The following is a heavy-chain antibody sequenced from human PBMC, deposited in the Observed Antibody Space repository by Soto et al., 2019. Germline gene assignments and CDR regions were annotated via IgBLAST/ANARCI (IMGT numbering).Heavy chain of an antibody. D-gene: IGHD3-16*01. V-gene: IGHV3-23*01. J-gene: IGHJ5*02. CDR1: GCTFSSHA. CDR2: LNNRGDDT. CDR3: TRNFGGFDL. Sequence: GGSLRLSCAASGCTFSSHAMSWVRQAPGKGLEWVSGLNNRGDDTYYADSVKGRFTISRDNSKNTLYLQMNSLRDEDTAVYYCTRNFGGFDLWGQGTLVTVSS.